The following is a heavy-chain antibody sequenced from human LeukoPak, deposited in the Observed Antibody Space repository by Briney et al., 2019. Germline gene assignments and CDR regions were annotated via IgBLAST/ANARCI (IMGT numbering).Heavy chain of an antibody. V-gene: IGHV3-15*01. J-gene: IGHJ4*02. CDR2: IKSKTDGGTT. CDR3: TILTGYYKGHANFDY. CDR1: GFTFSNAW. D-gene: IGHD3-9*01. Sequence: GGSLRLSCAASGFTFSNAWMSWVRQAPGKGLEWVGRIKSKTDGGTTDYAAPVKGRFTISRDDSKNTLYLQMNSLKTEDTAVYYCTILTGYYKGHANFDYWGQGTLVTVSS.